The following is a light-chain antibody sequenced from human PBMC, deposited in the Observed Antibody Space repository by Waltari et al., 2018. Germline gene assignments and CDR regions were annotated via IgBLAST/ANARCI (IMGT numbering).Light chain of an antibody. J-gene: IGLJ2*01. Sequence: SYELTQPPSVSVSPGQTASITCSGHKLGDEYDSWYQQKPGQSPVLVIYQDSKRPSGIPERFSGSNSGNTATLTISGTQAMDEADYYCQAWDSNTVIFGGGTKLTVL. V-gene: IGLV3-1*01. CDR3: QAWDSNTVI. CDR1: KLGDEY. CDR2: QDS.